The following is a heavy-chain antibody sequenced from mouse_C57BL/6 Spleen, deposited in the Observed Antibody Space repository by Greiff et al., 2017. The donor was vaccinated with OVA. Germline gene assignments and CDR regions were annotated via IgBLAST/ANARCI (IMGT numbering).Heavy chain of an antibody. CDR2: INPYNGGT. J-gene: IGHJ4*01. CDR1: GYTFTDYY. V-gene: IGHV1-19*01. Sequence: VQLQQSGPVLVKPGASVKMSCKASGYTFTDYYMNWVKQSHGKSLEWIGVINPYNGGTSYNQKFKGKATLTVDKSSSTAYMELNSLTSEDSAVYYCAREGGNVYAMDYWGQGTSVTVSS. CDR3: AREGGNVYAMDY.